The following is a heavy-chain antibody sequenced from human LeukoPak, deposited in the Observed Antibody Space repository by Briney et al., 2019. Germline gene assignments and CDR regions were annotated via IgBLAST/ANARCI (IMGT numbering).Heavy chain of an antibody. CDR1: GFTFTTYS. V-gene: IGHV3-21*01. J-gene: IGHJ5*02. D-gene: IGHD3-10*01. CDR3: TKDLFGSGSYKWRFDP. Sequence: GGSLRLSCAASGFTFTTYSMTWVRQAPGKGLEWVSSIDTSGNYIYYADSVRGRFTISRDNAKNSLYLQMNSLRAEDTAVYYCTKDLFGSGSYKWRFDPWGQGTLVTVSS. CDR2: IDTSGNYI.